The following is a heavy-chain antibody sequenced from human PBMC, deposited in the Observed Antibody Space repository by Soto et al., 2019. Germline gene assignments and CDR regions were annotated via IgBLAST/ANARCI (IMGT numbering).Heavy chain of an antibody. V-gene: IGHV2-5*02. CDR2: IYWDDDK. CDR1: GFSLTTSGVA. J-gene: IGHJ4*02. D-gene: IGHD3-3*01. CDR3: AHLPSTIFGVGYFDY. Sequence: QITLKESGPTLMKPTQTLTLTCTFSGFSLTTSGVAVGWIRQPPGKALEWLTLIYWDDDKRYSPSLKSRLTITKDTSKNQVVLTMTNMDPVDTATYYCAHLPSTIFGVGYFDYWGQGTLVTVSS.